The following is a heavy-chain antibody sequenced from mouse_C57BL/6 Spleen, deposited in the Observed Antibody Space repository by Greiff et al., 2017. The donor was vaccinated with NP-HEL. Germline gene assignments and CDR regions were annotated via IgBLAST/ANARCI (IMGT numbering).Heavy chain of an antibody. CDR2: IYPGDGDT. J-gene: IGHJ2*01. CDR1: GYAFSSSW. Sequence: QVQLQQSGPELVKPGASVKISCKASGYAFSSSWMNWVKQRPGKGLEWIGRIYPGDGDTNYNGKFKGKATLTADKSSSTAYMQLSSLTSEDSAVYFCARDYGSSYVRYWGQGTTLTVSS. D-gene: IGHD1-1*01. V-gene: IGHV1-82*01. CDR3: ARDYGSSYVRY.